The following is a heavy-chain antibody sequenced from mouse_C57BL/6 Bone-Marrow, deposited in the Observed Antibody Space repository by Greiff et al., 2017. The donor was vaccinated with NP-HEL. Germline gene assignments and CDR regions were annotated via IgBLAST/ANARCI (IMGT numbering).Heavy chain of an antibody. CDR2: IWSDGST. CDR3: ARASITAVVDYAIDY. V-gene: IGHV2-6*03. J-gene: IGHJ4*01. D-gene: IGHD1-1*01. Sequence: VQLQQSGPGLVAPSQSLSITCTVSGFSLTSYGVHWVRQPPGKGLEWLVVIWSDGSTTYNSATKSRLSISKDNSKSQVFLKMNSLQTHNTAMYYCARASITAVVDYAIDYWGQGTSVTVSS. CDR1: GFSLTSYG.